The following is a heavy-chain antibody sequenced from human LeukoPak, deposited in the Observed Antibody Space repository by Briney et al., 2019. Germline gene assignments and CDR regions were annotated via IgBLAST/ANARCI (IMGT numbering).Heavy chain of an antibody. CDR3: AKFDIVIKYGMDV. CDR2: IYSGGST. CDR1: GFTVSSNY. Sequence: PGGSLRLSCAASGFTVSSNYMSWVRQAPGKGLEWVSVIYSGGSTYYADSVKGRFTISRDNSKNTLYLQMNSLRAEDTAVYYCAKFDIVIKYGMDVWGQGTTVTVSS. J-gene: IGHJ6*02. V-gene: IGHV3-53*01. D-gene: IGHD2/OR15-2a*01.